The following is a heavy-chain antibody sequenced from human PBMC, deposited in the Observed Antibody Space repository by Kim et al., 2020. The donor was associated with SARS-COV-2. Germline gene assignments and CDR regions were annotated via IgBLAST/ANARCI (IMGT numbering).Heavy chain of an antibody. CDR3: AGGSSSDWYRARGGLDY. J-gene: IGHJ4*02. CDR1: GGSFSGYY. V-gene: IGHV4-34*01. Sequence: SETLSLTCAVYGGSFSGYYWNWIRQPPGKGLEWIGDINLSGITNYNPSLKSRVTLSVDTAKKQFSLELRSVTAADTAVYYCAGGSSSDWYRARGGLDYWGQRTLVTVSS. D-gene: IGHD6-13*01. CDR2: INLSGIT.